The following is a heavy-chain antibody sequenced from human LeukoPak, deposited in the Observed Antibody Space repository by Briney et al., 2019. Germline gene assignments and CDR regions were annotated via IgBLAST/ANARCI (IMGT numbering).Heavy chain of an antibody. CDR3: WGSNWLGGDY. Sequence: SETLSLTCAVYGGSFSGYYWSWIRQPPGKGLEWIGEINHSGSTNYNPSLKSRVTISVDTSKNQFSLKLSSVTAADTAVYYCWGSNWLGGDYWGQGTLVTVSS. J-gene: IGHJ4*02. V-gene: IGHV4-34*01. CDR2: INHSGST. D-gene: IGHD6-13*01. CDR1: GGSFSGYY.